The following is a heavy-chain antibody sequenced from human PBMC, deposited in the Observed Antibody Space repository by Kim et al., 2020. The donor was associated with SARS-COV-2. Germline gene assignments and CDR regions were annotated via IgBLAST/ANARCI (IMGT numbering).Heavy chain of an antibody. Sequence: SETLSLTCAVYGGSFSGYYWSWIRQPPGKGLEWIGEINHSGSTNYNPFLKSRVTISVDTSKNQFSLKLSSVTAADTAVYYCARRPATHPRGYGGKYWYFDLWGRGTLVTVSS. CDR3: ARRPATHPRGYGGKYWYFDL. D-gene: IGHD4-17*01. CDR1: GGSFSGYY. V-gene: IGHV4-34*01. J-gene: IGHJ2*01. CDR2: INHSGST.